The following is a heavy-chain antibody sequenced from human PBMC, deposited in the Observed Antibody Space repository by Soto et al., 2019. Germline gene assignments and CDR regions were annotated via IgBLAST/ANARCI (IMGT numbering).Heavy chain of an antibody. CDR3: ARDLLGFGYTYADV. CDR2: IIPIGATV. Sequence: QVQLVQSGAEVKKPGSPVKVSCKASGGTFSNYALISWVRQAPGQGLEWMGGIIPIGATVNYAQKFQGRVTSTADESTSTVYMDLGSLRSEDTAVYYCARDLLGFGYTYADVWGQGTTVTVSS. V-gene: IGHV1-69*12. CDR1: GGTFSNYA. J-gene: IGHJ6*02. D-gene: IGHD3-10*01.